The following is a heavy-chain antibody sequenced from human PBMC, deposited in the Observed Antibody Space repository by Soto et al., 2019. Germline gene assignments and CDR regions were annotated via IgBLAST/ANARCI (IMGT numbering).Heavy chain of an antibody. CDR3: ARVRGSYRPFDY. V-gene: IGHV4-59*01. J-gene: IGHJ4*02. Sequence: QVQLQESGPGLVKPSETLSLTCSVSGDSINNYYWSWIRQTPGKGLEWIGYIYYTGSTNYNPSLKSRVSMSLHTSDNQFSLRLSSVTAADTAVYYCARVRGSYRPFDYWGQGTLVTVSS. D-gene: IGHD1-26*01. CDR1: GDSINNYY. CDR2: IYYTGST.